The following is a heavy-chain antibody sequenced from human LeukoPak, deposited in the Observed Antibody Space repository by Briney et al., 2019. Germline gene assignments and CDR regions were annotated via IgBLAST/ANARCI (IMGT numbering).Heavy chain of an antibody. CDR2: ISGSGGST. CDR1: GFTFSSYA. Sequence: PGGSLRLSCAAPGFTFSSYAMSWVRQAPGKGLEWVSAISGSGGSTYYADSVKGRFTISRDNSKNTLYLQMNSLRAEDTAVYYCAKDFHPTVTTAFDPWGQGTLVTVSS. D-gene: IGHD4-11*01. CDR3: AKDFHPTVTTAFDP. V-gene: IGHV3-23*01. J-gene: IGHJ5*02.